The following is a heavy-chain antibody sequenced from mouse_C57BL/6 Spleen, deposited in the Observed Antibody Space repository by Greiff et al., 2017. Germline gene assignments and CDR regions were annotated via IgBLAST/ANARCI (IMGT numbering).Heavy chain of an antibody. V-gene: IGHV1-55*01. Sequence: VQLQQSGAELVKPGASVKMSCKASGYTFTSYWITWVKQRPGQGLEWIGDIYPGSGSTNYNEKFKSKATLTVDTSSSTAYMQLSSLTSADSAVYYCARSRQAGRYFDVWGTGTTVTVSS. D-gene: IGHD6-1*01. CDR2: IYPGSGST. J-gene: IGHJ1*03. CDR3: ARSRQAGRYFDV. CDR1: GYTFTSYW.